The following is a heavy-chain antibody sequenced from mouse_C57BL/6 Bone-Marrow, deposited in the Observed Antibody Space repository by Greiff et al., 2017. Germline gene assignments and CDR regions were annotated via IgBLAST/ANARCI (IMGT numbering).Heavy chain of an antibody. CDR3: ARNYYGNSAWFAY. J-gene: IGHJ3*01. CDR2: INYDGSST. V-gene: IGHV5-16*01. CDR1: GFTFSDYY. D-gene: IGHD2-1*01. Sequence: EVQRVESEGGLVQPGSSMKLSCTASGFTFSDYYMAWVRQVPEKGLEWVANINYDGSSTYYLDSLKSRFIISRDNAKNILYLQMSSLKSEDTATYYCARNYYGNSAWFAYWGQGTLVTVSA.